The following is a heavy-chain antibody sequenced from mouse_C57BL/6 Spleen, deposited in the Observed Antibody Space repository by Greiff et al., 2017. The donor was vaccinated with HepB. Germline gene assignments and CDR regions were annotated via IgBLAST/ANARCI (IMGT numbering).Heavy chain of an antibody. J-gene: IGHJ2*01. D-gene: IGHD2-4*01. Sequence: QVQLKQPGAELVRPGSSVKLSCKASGYTFTSYWMHWVKQRPIQGLEWIGNIDPSDSETHYNQKFKDKATLTVDKSSSTAYMQLSSLTSEDSAVYYCARRGYDSFDYWGQGTTLTVSS. CDR1: GYTFTSYW. CDR2: IDPSDSET. CDR3: ARRGYDSFDY. V-gene: IGHV1-52*01.